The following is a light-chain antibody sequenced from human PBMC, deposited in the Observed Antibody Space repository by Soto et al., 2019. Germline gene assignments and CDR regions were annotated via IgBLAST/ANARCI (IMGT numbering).Light chain of an antibody. CDR2: SAS. V-gene: IGKV1-39*01. CDR1: QRVGSY. CDR3: QQSHNTPLT. J-gene: IGKJ1*01. Sequence: DIQMTQSPSSLSASVGDRVTITCRASQRVGSYLYWYHQKQGKAPTLLIYSASDLQSGVPSRFSGSGSGTDFTLTIRNLQPEDFAVYYCQQSHNTPLTFGQGTKVEI.